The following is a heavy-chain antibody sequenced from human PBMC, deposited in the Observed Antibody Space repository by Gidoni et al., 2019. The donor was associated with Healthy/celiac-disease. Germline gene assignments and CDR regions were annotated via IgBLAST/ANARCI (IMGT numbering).Heavy chain of an antibody. J-gene: IGHJ6*03. CDR3: ARLGYSGYDRSPYYHYYMDV. Sequence: QVQLVQSGAEVKKPGSSVKVSCKASGGTFSSYAISWVRQAPGQGLEWMGGIIPIFGTANYAQKFQGRVTITADESTSTAYMELSSLRSEDTAVYYCARLGYSGYDRSPYYHYYMDVWGKGTTVTVSS. CDR1: GGTFSSYA. D-gene: IGHD5-12*01. CDR2: IIPIFGTA. V-gene: IGHV1-69*01.